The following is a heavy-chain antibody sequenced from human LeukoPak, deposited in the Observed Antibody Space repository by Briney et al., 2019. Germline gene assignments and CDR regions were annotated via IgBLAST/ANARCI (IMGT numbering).Heavy chain of an antibody. V-gene: IGHV1-3*01. D-gene: IGHD3-3*01. Sequence: ASVKVSCKASGFTFTSYALHWVRQAPGQRLEWVGYINAGSGYTKYSQRFHGEATITRDTSATTTYMELSSLRSEDTAVYYCARERFGAFDIWGQGTMVTVSS. CDR2: INAGSGYT. CDR3: ARERFGAFDI. J-gene: IGHJ3*02. CDR1: GFTFTSYA.